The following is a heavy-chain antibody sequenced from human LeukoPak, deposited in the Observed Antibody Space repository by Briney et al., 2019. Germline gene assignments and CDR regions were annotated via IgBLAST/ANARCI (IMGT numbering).Heavy chain of an antibody. CDR2: INSDGSST. V-gene: IGHV3-74*01. D-gene: IGHD3-22*01. CDR3: ARDSVIIPYYYDSSGYLFDY. CDR1: GFTFSSYW. J-gene: IGHJ4*02. Sequence: GGSLRLSCAASGFTFSSYWMHWVRQAPGKGLVWVSRINSDGSSTSYADSVKGRFTISRDNAKNTLYLQMNSLRAEDTAVYYCARDSVIIPYYYDSSGYLFDYWGQGTLVTVSS.